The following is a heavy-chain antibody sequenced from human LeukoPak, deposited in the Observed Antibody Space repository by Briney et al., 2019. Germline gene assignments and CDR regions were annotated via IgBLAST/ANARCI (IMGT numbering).Heavy chain of an antibody. J-gene: IGHJ5*02. CDR1: GGSISSRSFY. CDR2: TYYSGTT. D-gene: IGHD2-15*01. V-gene: IGHV4-39*01. Sequence: PSETLSLTCTVSGGSISSRSFYWGWLRQPPGRGLEWIGTTYYSGTTYYNPSLRSRVTISVDTSTNQFSLKLSAVTAADTATYYCARQPTHCDGGSGFPPDHWGQGTLVTVSS. CDR3: ARQPTHCDGGSGFPPDH.